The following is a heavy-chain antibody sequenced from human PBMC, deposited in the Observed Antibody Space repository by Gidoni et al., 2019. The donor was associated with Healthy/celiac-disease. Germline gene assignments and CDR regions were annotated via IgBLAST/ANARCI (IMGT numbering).Heavy chain of an antibody. CDR2: IGSKADGGTT. V-gene: IGHV3-49*04. CDR3: TRALPLELDTMIVVVISSWYYGMDV. J-gene: IGHJ6*02. CDR1: GFTFGDYA. Sequence: EVQLVESGGGLVQPGRSLRLSCTASGFTFGDYAMSCVRQAPAKGLEWVGFIGSKADGGTTEYAASVKGRFTISRDDSKSIAYLQMNSLKTEDTAVYYCTRALPLELDTMIVVVISSWYYGMDVWGQGTTVTVSS. D-gene: IGHD3-22*01.